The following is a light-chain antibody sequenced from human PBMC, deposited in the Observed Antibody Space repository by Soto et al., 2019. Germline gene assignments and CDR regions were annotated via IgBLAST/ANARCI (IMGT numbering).Light chain of an antibody. CDR2: GAS. CDR1: QSVSSSY. V-gene: IGKV3-20*01. Sequence: EIMLTQSPGTLSLSPGERATLSCRASQSVSSSYLAWYQQKPGQAPRLLIYGASSRATGIPDRFSGSGSGTDFTLTISSLQSEDFAVYYCQQYNNWPPITFGQGTRLEIK. J-gene: IGKJ5*01. CDR3: QQYNNWPPIT.